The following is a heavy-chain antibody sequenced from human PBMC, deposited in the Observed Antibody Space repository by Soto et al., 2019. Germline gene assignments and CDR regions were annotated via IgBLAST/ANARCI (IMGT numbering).Heavy chain of an antibody. D-gene: IGHD3-10*01. CDR1: GGSISSYY. J-gene: IGHJ5*02. V-gene: IGHV4-59*08. CDR2: IYYSGST. Sequence: SETLSLTCTVSGGSISSYYWSWIRQPPGKGLEWIGYIYYSGSTNYNPSLKSRVTISVDTSKNQFSLKLSSVTAADTAVYYCARHEGHGSGSYRCGYCWFDPWGQGTLVTVSS. CDR3: ARHEGHGSGSYRCGYCWFDP.